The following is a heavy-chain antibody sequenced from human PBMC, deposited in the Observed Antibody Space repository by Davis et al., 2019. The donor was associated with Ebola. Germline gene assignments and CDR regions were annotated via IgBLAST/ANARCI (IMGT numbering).Heavy chain of an antibody. Sequence: ASVKVSCKASGYTFTSYGISWVRQAPGQGLEWMGWISAYNGNTNYAQKLQGRVTMTTDTSTSTAYMELRSLRSDDTAVYYCARRIAVAGYYYYGMDVWGQGTTVTVSS. V-gene: IGHV1-18*04. CDR1: GYTFTSYG. D-gene: IGHD6-19*01. CDR2: ISAYNGNT. CDR3: ARRIAVAGYYYYGMDV. J-gene: IGHJ6*02.